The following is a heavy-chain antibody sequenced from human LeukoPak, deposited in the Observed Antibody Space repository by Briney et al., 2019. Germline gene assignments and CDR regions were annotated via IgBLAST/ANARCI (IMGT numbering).Heavy chain of an antibody. V-gene: IGHV4-30-4*01. CDR1: GGSISSGDYC. Sequence: SQTLSLTCTVSGGSISSGDYCWSWIRQPPGKGLEWIGYIYYSGSTYYNPSLKSRVTISVDTSKNQFSLKLSSVTAADTAVYYCARILAGRQLIDYWGQGTLVTVSS. CDR2: IYYSGST. J-gene: IGHJ4*02. D-gene: IGHD1-1*01. CDR3: ARILAGRQLIDY.